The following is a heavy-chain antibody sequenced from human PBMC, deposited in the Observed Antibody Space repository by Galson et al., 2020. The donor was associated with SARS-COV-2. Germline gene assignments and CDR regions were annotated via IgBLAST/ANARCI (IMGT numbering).Heavy chain of an antibody. CDR3: TRRYDRACSSTSCYGISMDV. CDR2: IRSNANSYAT. V-gene: IGHV3-73*01. J-gene: IGHJ6*02. D-gene: IGHD2-2*01. CDR1: GFTFSGSA. Sequence: GGSMSLSCAASGFTFSGSAMHWVRQASGKGLEWVGRIRSNANSYATAYAASVKGRFTISRDDSKNTAYLQMNSLKTEDTAVYYCTRRYDRACSSTSCYGISMDVWGQGTTVTVSS.